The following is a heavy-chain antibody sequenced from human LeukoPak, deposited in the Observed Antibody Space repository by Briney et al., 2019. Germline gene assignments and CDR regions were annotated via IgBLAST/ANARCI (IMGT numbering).Heavy chain of an antibody. J-gene: IGHJ4*02. CDR1: GFTFTSYA. D-gene: IGHD3-9*01. V-gene: IGHV3-30*02. Sequence: GGSLRLSCAASGFTFTSYAISWVRQAPGKGLEWVAFIRYDGSNKYYADSVKGRFTISRDNSKNTLYLQMNSLRAEDTAVYYCAKGLRYFDWWGQGTLVTVSS. CDR3: AKGLRYFDW. CDR2: IRYDGSNK.